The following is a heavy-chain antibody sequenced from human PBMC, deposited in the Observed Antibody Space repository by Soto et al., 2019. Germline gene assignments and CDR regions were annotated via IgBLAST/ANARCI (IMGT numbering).Heavy chain of an antibody. CDR2: INHSGST. CDR1: GGSFSGYY. CDR3: ARGLESGSYNY. V-gene: IGHV4-34*01. Sequence: PSETLSLTCAVYGGSFSGYYWSWIRQPPGKGLEWIGEINHSGSTNYNPSLKSRVTISVDTSKNQFSLKLSSVTAADTAVYYCARGLESGSYNYWRQGTLVTVSS. D-gene: IGHD3-10*01. J-gene: IGHJ4*02.